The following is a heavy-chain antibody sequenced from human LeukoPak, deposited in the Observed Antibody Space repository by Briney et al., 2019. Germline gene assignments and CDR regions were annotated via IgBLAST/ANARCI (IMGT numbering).Heavy chain of an antibody. J-gene: IGHJ6*03. CDR3: ARDRHLWLLDPPLDYYYYYMDV. Sequence: PSETLSLTCTVSGGSISSSSYYWGWIRQPPGKGLEWIGSIYYSGSTYYNPSLKSRVTMSVDTSKNQFSLKLSSVTAADTAVYYCARDRHLWLLDPPLDYYYYYMDVWGKGTTVTVSS. CDR1: GGSISSSSYY. D-gene: IGHD3-9*01. V-gene: IGHV4-39*07. CDR2: IYYSGST.